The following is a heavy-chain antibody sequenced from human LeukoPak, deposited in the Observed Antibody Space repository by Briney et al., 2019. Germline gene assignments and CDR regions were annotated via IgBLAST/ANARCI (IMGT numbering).Heavy chain of an antibody. CDR3: AKGIEFLSSGWLDY. CDR2: ISYDGGNK. CDR1: GFTFSSYG. Sequence: GGSLRLSCAASGFTFSSYGMHWVRQAPGKGLEWVAVISYDGGNKYYADSVKGRFTISRDNSKNTLYLQMNSLRAEDTAVYYCAKGIEFLSSGWLDYWGQGTLVTVSS. J-gene: IGHJ4*02. V-gene: IGHV3-30*18. D-gene: IGHD6-19*01.